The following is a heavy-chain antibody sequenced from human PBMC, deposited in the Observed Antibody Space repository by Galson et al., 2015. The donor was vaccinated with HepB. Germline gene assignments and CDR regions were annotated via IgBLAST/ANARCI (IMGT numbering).Heavy chain of an antibody. CDR3: ARGPRDGPDAFDI. D-gene: IGHD5-24*01. CDR1: GFTFSSNA. Sequence: SLRLSCAASGFTFSSNAMHWVRQAPGKGLEWVAVISYDGSNKYYADSVKGRFTISRDNSKNTLYLQMNSLRAEDTAVYYCARGPRDGPDAFDIWGQGTMVTVSS. V-gene: IGHV3-30*04. J-gene: IGHJ3*02. CDR2: ISYDGSNK.